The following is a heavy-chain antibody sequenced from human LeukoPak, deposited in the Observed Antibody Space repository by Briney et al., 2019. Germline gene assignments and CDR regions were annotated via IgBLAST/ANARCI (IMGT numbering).Heavy chain of an antibody. CDR3: ARVQGYCSTISCYLHY. J-gene: IGHJ4*02. D-gene: IGHD2-2*01. CDR2: INTNTGNP. CDR1: GYTFTSYA. Sequence: ASVKVSCKASGYTFTSYAMNWVRQAPGQGLEWMGWINTNTGNPTYAQGFTGRFVFSLDTSVNTAYLQISSLKTEDTAIYYCARVQGYCSTISCYLHYWGQGTLVTVSS. V-gene: IGHV7-4-1*02.